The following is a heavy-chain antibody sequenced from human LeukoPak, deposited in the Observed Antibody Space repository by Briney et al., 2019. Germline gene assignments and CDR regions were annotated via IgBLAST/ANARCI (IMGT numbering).Heavy chain of an antibody. CDR3: AKDTRTGYYNPLFDY. J-gene: IGHJ4*02. CDR1: GFTFDDYA. Sequence: GGSLRLSCAASGFTFDDYAMHWVWQAPGKGLEWVSGISWNSGSIGYADSVKGRFTISRDNAKNSLYLQMNSLRAEDTALYYCAKDTRTGYYNPLFDYWGQGTLVTVSS. V-gene: IGHV3-9*01. CDR2: ISWNSGSI. D-gene: IGHD3/OR15-3a*01.